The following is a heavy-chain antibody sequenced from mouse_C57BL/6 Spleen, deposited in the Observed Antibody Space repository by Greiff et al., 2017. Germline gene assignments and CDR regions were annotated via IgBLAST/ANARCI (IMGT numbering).Heavy chain of an antibody. D-gene: IGHD1-1*01. J-gene: IGHJ4*01. V-gene: IGHV1-59*01. CDR1: GYTFTSYW. Sequence: QVQLQQSGAELVRPGTSVKLSCKASGYTFTSYWMHWVKQRPGQGLEWIGVIDPSDSYTNYNQKFKGKATLTVDTSSSTAYMQLSSLTSADSAVXYGARSYGSSYDYYAMDYWGQGTSVTVSS. CDR3: ARSYGSSYDYYAMDY. CDR2: IDPSDSYT.